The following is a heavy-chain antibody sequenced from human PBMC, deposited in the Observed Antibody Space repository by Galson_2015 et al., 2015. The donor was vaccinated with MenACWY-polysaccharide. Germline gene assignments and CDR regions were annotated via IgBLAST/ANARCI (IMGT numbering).Heavy chain of an antibody. Sequence: SLRLSCAASGFSFSSYSMTWVRQAPGKGLEWLSYITPTGDPKMYADSVKGRFTISRDNATNSLYLQMNNLRAEDTAVYYCASRGVVTPYSLDYWGQGTLVSVSS. J-gene: IGHJ4*02. CDR3: ASRGVVTPYSLDY. V-gene: IGHV3-48*01. CDR2: ITPTGDPK. D-gene: IGHD2-15*01. CDR1: GFSFSSYS.